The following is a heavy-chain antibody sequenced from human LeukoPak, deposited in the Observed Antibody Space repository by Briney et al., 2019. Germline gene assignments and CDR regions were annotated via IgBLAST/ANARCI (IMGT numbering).Heavy chain of an antibody. D-gene: IGHD2/OR15-2a*01. Sequence: PGGSLRLSCAASGLTFSNYAVGWVRQAPGRGLEWASAISNSGGRTYYADSVKGRFTISRDNSKNTLYLQVNSLRDDDAGVYYCAKRMGYDFGHFDYWGQGALVTVSS. CDR1: GLTFSNYA. CDR3: AKRMGYDFGHFDY. CDR2: ISNSGGRT. V-gene: IGHV3-23*01. J-gene: IGHJ4*02.